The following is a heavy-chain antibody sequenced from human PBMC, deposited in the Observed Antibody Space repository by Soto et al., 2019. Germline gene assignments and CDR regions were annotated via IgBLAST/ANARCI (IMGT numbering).Heavy chain of an antibody. Sequence: QVQLVESGGGVVQPGRSLRLSCVASGFSFTTYGLHWVRQAPGKGLEWVAVIWYDGSNQYYADSVKGRFTISRDNSKTILYLEMNSMRVEATAVYYCVTDHCGGDCYSDPDFDYWGQGTLVTVSS. J-gene: IGHJ4*02. V-gene: IGHV3-33*01. CDR1: GFSFTTYG. CDR2: IWYDGSNQ. D-gene: IGHD2-21*02. CDR3: VTDHCGGDCYSDPDFDY.